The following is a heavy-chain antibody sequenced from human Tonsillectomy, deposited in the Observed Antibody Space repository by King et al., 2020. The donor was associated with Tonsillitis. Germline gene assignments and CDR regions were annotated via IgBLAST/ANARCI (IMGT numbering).Heavy chain of an antibody. D-gene: IGHD1-26*01. J-gene: IGHJ4*02. CDR1: GGSISSYY. Sequence: VQLQESGPGLVKPSETLSLTCTVSGGSISSYYWSWIRQPPGKGLEWIGYIYYSWSTNYNPSLKSRVTISVDTSKNQFSLKLSAVTAADTAVYYCARAVGATSRCLDYWGQGTLVTVSS. CDR3: ARAVGATSRCLDY. V-gene: IGHV4-59*01. CDR2: IYYSWST.